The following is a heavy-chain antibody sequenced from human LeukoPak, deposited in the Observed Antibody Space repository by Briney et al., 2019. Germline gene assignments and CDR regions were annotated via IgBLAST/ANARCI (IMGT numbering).Heavy chain of an antibody. CDR1: GFTVSSSY. J-gene: IGHJ6*02. D-gene: IGHD2-2*01. CDR2: IYSGGST. CDR3: ARGHCSSTSCYDV. V-gene: IGHV3-53*01. Sequence: GGSLRLSCAASGFTVSSSYMSWVRQAPGKGLEWVSVIYSGGSTYYADSVKGRFTISRDNSKNTLYLQMNSLRAEDTAVYYCARGHCSSTSCYDVWGQGTTVTVSS.